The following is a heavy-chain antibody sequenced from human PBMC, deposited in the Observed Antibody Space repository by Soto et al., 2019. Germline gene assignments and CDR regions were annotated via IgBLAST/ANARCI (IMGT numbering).Heavy chain of an antibody. CDR2: IYHSGST. Sequence: SETLSLTCAVSGYSISSGCYWGWIRQPPGKGLEWIGSIYHSGSTYYNPSLKSRVTISVDTSKNQFSLKLSSVTAADTAVYYCARDSRGNVLRFLEWLPPGYYGMDVWGQGTTVTVSS. J-gene: IGHJ6*02. D-gene: IGHD3-3*01. V-gene: IGHV4-38-2*02. CDR3: ARDSRGNVLRFLEWLPPGYYGMDV. CDR1: GYSISSGCY.